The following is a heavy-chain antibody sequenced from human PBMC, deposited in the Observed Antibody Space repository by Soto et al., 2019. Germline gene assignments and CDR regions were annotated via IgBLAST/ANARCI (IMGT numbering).Heavy chain of an antibody. J-gene: IGHJ4*02. CDR1: GDSVSSNSAA. CDR3: ARDYDFWSGYYRIRGSFDY. Sequence: SQTLSLTCAISGDSVSSNSAAWNWIRQSPSRGLEWLGRTYYRSKWYNEYAVSVKSRITINQDTSKNQFSLQLNSVTPEDTAVYYCARDYDFWSGYYRIRGSFDYWGQGTLVTVSS. V-gene: IGHV6-1*01. CDR2: TYYRSKWYN. D-gene: IGHD3-3*01.